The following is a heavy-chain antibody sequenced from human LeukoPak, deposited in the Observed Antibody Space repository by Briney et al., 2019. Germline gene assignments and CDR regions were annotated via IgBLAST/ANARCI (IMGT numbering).Heavy chain of an antibody. D-gene: IGHD6-6*01. J-gene: IGHJ5*02. CDR2: ISSSSSTI. CDR1: GFTFSSYS. Sequence: GGSLRLSCAASGFTFSSYSMNWVRQAPGKGLEWVSYISSSSSTIYYADSVKGRFTISRDSAKNSLYLQMNSLRDEDTAVYYCASNLRSGIAARPWWFDPWGQGTQVTVSS. V-gene: IGHV3-48*02. CDR3: ASNLRSGIAARPWWFDP.